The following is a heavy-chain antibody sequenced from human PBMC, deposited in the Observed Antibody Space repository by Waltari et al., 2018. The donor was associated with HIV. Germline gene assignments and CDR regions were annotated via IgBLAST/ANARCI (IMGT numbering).Heavy chain of an antibody. CDR2: INSDGGIT. V-gene: IGHV3-74*01. J-gene: IGHJ1*01. D-gene: IGHD5-18*01. CDR1: GFTFRSYW. Sequence: EVQLVESGGGLVQPGGSLRLSCAASGFTFRSYWMHWVRQPPGKGLVWVSRINSDGGITSHADSVKGRFTISRDNARNTLYLQMNSLGAEDTAMYYCAKGGTSGYTFGFGRWGQGTLVTVSS. CDR3: AKGGTSGYTFGFGR.